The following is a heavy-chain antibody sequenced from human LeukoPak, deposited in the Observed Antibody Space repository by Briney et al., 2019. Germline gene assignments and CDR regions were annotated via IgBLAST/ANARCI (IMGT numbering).Heavy chain of an antibody. D-gene: IGHD3-3*01. V-gene: IGHV1-69*05. CDR1: GGTFSSYA. Sequence: SVKVSCKASGGTFSSYAISWVRQAPGQGLEWMGRIIPIFGTANYAQKFQGGVTITTDESTSTAYMELSSLRSGDTAVYYCARDAYDFWSGYYMGSFDYWGQGTLVTVSS. J-gene: IGHJ4*02. CDR3: ARDAYDFWSGYYMGSFDY. CDR2: IIPIFGTA.